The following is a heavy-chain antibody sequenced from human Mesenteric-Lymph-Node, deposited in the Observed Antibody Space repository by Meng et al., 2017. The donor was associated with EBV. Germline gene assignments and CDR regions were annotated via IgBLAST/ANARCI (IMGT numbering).Heavy chain of an antibody. CDR2: ISESGNI. CDR3: AAGGVRGEFDY. J-gene: IGHJ4*02. CDR1: GGSISSTNR. Sequence: VHLWGRGHGLEKPSGTLALPWTVSGGSISSTNRWGWVRQAPGKGLEWMAEISESGNINYNPSLKSRVTTSVDTPKNQFFLKLNSVTAADTAVYYCAAGGVRGEFDYWGQGTLVTVSS. D-gene: IGHD3-10*01. V-gene: IGHV4-4*02.